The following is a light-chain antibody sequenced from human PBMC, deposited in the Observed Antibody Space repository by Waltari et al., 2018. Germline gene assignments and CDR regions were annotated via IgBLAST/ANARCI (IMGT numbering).Light chain of an antibody. V-gene: IGKV3-11*01. J-gene: IGKJ4*01. CDR1: QNLHKY. CDR3: QQRSNWPPLT. Sequence: EVVLTQSPASLSSSPGERVTLSCRASQNLHKYLTWYQQQPVQAPRLLIYEASNMATGIPARFRGSGSGTDFTLTIDSLGPEDFAVYFCQQRSNWPPLTFGGGTKVEIK. CDR2: EAS.